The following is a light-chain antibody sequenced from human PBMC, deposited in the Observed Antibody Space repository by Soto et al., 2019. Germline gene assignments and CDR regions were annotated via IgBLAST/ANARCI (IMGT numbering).Light chain of an antibody. V-gene: IGKV4-1*01. Sequence: DIVMTQSPDSLAVSLGERATINCKSSQSVLHSSNNKNYLAWYQQKPGQPPNLLIYWASTRESGVPDRFSGSGSGTDFTLTIRSLQAEDVAVYYCQQYYSTPKTFGQGTKVEIK. CDR3: QQYYSTPKT. CDR2: WAS. J-gene: IGKJ1*01. CDR1: QSVLHSSNNKNY.